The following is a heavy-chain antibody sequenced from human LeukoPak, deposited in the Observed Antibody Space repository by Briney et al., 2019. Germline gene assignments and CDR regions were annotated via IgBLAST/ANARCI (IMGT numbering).Heavy chain of an antibody. CDR3: AKDRSYGGMDV. J-gene: IGHJ6*02. CDR1: GFTFSSYG. CDR2: IWYDGSNK. Sequence: GGSLRLSCAASGFTFSSYGMHWVRQAPGKGLEWVAVIWYDGSNKYYADSVKGRFTISRDNSKNTLYLQMNSLRAEDTAVYYCAKDRSYGGMDVWGQGTTVTVSS. D-gene: IGHD1-26*01. V-gene: IGHV3-30*02.